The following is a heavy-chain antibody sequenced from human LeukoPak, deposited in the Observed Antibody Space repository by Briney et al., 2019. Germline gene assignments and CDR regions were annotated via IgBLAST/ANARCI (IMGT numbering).Heavy chain of an antibody. D-gene: IGHD3-3*01. CDR1: GGTFSSYA. Sequence: ASVKVSCKASGGTFSSYAISWVRQAPGQGLEWMGIINPGVSTTSYAQKFQGRVTMTRDTSTSTVYMELSSLKSEDTAVYYCARGDDFWSGDYWGQGTLVTVSS. CDR3: ARGDDFWSGDY. V-gene: IGHV1-46*01. J-gene: IGHJ4*02. CDR2: INPGVSTT.